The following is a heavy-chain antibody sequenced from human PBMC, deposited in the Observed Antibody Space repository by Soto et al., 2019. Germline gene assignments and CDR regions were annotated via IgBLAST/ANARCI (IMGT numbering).Heavy chain of an antibody. D-gene: IGHD5-18*01. CDR3: ASETRRWLLTGYGYNGMDV. CDR2: IVPVLGST. J-gene: IGHJ6*03. Sequence: QVQLVQSGTELRKPGSSVKVSCKVSRGTFSSNAITWLRQAPGQGLEWIGVIVPVLGSTTYSEKFQGRLTITADKSTSTADMELSSLGSDDTAVYSCASETRRWLLTGYGYNGMDVWGKGATVIVSS. CDR1: RGTFSSNA. V-gene: IGHV1-69*06.